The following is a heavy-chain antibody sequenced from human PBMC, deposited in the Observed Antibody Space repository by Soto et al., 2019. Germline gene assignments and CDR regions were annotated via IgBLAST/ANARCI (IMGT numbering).Heavy chain of an antibody. CDR2: IIPIFGTA. D-gene: IGHD2-15*01. CDR3: ARDRCSGGSCYPGWFDP. J-gene: IGHJ5*02. Sequence: QVQLVQSGAEVKKPGSSVKVSCKASGGTFSSYAISWVRQAPGQGLEWMGGIIPIFGTANYAQKFQGRVTITADESTSTAYMELSSLSSEDTAVYYCARDRCSGGSCYPGWFDPWGQGTLVTVSS. V-gene: IGHV1-69*01. CDR1: GGTFSSYA.